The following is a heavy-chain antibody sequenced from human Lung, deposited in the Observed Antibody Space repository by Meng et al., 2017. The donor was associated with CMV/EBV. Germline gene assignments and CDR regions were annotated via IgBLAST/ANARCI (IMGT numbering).Heavy chain of an antibody. V-gene: IGHV1-18*04. J-gene: IGHJ6*02. CDR1: GYTFGTDG. CDR2: ISTYNGDT. D-gene: IGHD2-15*01. CDR3: ARDVGPHYGYGMDV. Sequence: ASXXVSXKASGYTFGTDGISWVRQAPGQGLEWMGWISTYNGDTYSVQKIQGRVSMTTDTSTNTAYVEVRSLRFDDTAVYYCARDVGPHYGYGMDVWGQGTXVTVSS.